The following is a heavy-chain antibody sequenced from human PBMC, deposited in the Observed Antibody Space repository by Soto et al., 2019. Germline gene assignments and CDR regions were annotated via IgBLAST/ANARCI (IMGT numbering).Heavy chain of an antibody. D-gene: IGHD1-26*01. Sequence: ASVKVSCKASGYTFANYGISWVRQAPGQGLEWMGWASAYNGNTNYAQKLQGRVTMTTDTSTSTAYMELRSLRSDDTAVYYCARDSPEWGAAPVYWGQGTLVTVSS. CDR2: ASAYNGNT. V-gene: IGHV1-18*04. CDR3: ARDSPEWGAAPVY. J-gene: IGHJ4*02. CDR1: GYTFANYG.